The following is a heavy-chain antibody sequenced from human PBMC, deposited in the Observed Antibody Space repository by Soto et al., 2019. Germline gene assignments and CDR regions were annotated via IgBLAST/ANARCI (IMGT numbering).Heavy chain of an antibody. V-gene: IGHV4-31*03. CDR1: GGSISSIGYY. Sequence: TLSLTCTVSGGSISSIGYYWNWIRQHPGRGLDWIGYIYDSGGTYYSPSLKSRLNISADTSKNQISLRLSSLTAADTAVYFCARGNYYDSSVDYWGQGTLVTVSS. J-gene: IGHJ4*02. CDR3: ARGNYYDSSVDY. D-gene: IGHD3-22*01. CDR2: IYDSGGT.